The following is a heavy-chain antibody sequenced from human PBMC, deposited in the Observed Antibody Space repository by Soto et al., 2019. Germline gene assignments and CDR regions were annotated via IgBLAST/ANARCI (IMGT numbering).Heavy chain of an antibody. CDR1: GFTVSSNY. CDR2: IYSGGST. D-gene: IGHD2-15*01. V-gene: IGHV3-53*01. CDR3: ARENSGYCSGGSCYYPPPFDY. J-gene: IGHJ4*02. Sequence: PGGSLRLSCAASGFTVSSNYMSWVRQAPGKGLECFSVIYSGGSTYYADSVKGRFTISRHNSKNTLYLQMNSLRAEDTAVYYCARENSGYCSGGSCYYPPPFDYWGQGTLVTVSS.